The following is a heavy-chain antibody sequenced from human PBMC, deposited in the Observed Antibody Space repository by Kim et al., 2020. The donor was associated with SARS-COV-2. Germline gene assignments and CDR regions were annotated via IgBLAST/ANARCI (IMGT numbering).Heavy chain of an antibody. V-gene: IGHV4-59*11. J-gene: IGHJ3*02. CDR1: GVSISSHY. Sequence: SETLSLTCTVSGVSISSHYWSWIRQPPGRGLEWIGFIYYSGNTNYNPSLKSRVTISVDTSKNQFSLTLSSVSAADTAVYYCAKGGSAYDIWGQGTMVTVSS. CDR3: AKGGSAYDI. CDR2: IYYSGNT. D-gene: IGHD3-10*01.